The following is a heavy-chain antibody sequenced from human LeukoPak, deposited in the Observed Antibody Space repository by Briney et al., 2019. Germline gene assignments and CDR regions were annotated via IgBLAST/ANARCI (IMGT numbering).Heavy chain of an antibody. D-gene: IGHD2-15*01. CDR2: SYYSGST. CDR1: GGPNSSDC. CDR3: ARDRGYCSGGSCYRWFDP. Sequence: SETLSLTCTDTGGPNSSDCWSWIRQPPGKRLEWIGYSYYSGSTNYNPSLKSRVTISGDASKNQFSLKLSSVTAADTAVYYCARDRGYCSGGSCYRWFDPWGQGTLVTVSS. V-gene: IGHV4-59*01. J-gene: IGHJ5*02.